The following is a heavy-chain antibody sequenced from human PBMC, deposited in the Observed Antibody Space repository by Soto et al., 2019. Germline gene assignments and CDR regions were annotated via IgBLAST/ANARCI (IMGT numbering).Heavy chain of an antibody. V-gene: IGHV3-30-3*01. CDR2: ISYDGSNK. D-gene: IGHD5-12*01. J-gene: IGHJ4*02. CDR3: ARDHHPTRGYSGYDLYY. CDR1: GFTFSSYA. Sequence: GGSLRLSCAASGFTFSSYAMRWVRPAPGKGLEWVAVISYDGSNKYYADSVKGRFTISRDNSKNTLYLQMNSLRAEDTAVYYCARDHHPTRGYSGYDLYYWGQGTLVTVSS.